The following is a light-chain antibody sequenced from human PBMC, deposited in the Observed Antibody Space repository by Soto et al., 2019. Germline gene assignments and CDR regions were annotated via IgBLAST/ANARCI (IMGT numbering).Light chain of an antibody. CDR1: ESISSW. CDR2: KAS. CDR3: HQYKPNSRT. V-gene: IGKV1-5*03. Sequence: DIQMTQSPSTLSASVGDRVTITCRASESISSWLAWYQQKPGRAPKLLVYKASSVQNGVPSRFSGSGSGTEFTLTISSLQPEDFATYYCHQYKPNSRTFGQGTKVDIK. J-gene: IGKJ1*01.